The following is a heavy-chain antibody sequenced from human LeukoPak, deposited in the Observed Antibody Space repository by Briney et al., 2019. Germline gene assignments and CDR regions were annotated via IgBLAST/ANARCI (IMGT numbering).Heavy chain of an antibody. D-gene: IGHD5-12*01. CDR1: GYSFTTHD. J-gene: IGHJ5*01. V-gene: IGHV1-8*02. CDR2: MNHNSGKS. CDR3: ARESGLADKWLVS. Sequence: EASVKVSCQASGYSFTTHDINWVRQSTGQGLEWMGWMNHNSGKSGYPHRFQGRVPMTRETSISTVYMELSSLGSDDTAVYYCARESGLADKWLVSWGQGALVIVSS.